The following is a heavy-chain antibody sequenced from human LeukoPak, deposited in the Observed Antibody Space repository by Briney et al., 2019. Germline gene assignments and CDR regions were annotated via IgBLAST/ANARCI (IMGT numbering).Heavy chain of an antibody. CDR1: HGSISSYY. J-gene: IGHJ3*02. CDR3: ARKRRRGYYLNSAFDM. Sequence: PSETLSLTCSVSHGSISSYYWSWIRQSPGKGLEWIAEISHRGTSTYNPALQSRVTVSVDASKNQFSLRVNSVIAADTATYYCARKRRRGYYLNSAFDMWGQGTMVTVSS. D-gene: IGHD3-3*01. CDR2: ISHRGTS. V-gene: IGHV4-34*01.